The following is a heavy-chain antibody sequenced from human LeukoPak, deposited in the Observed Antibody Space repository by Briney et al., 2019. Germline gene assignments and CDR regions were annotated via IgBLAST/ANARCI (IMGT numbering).Heavy chain of an antibody. Sequence: GGSLRLSCAASGFTFSSSGMSWVRQAPGKGLDWVSVISGSGNYAYYADSVKGRFTISRDNAKNSLYLQMNSLRAEDTAVYYCARGGYDYWGQGTLVTVSS. CDR1: GFTFSSSG. V-gene: IGHV3-21*01. CDR2: ISGSGNYA. D-gene: IGHD3-16*01. CDR3: ARGGYDY. J-gene: IGHJ4*02.